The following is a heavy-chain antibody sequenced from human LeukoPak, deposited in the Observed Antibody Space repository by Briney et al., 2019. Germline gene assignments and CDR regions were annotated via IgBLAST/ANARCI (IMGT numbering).Heavy chain of an antibody. CDR1: GFTFSSYM. D-gene: IGHD1-1*01. J-gene: IGHJ4*02. CDR3: ARSLTTLTYEGY. CDR2: INSGSTYT. V-gene: IGHV3-21*01. Sequence: PGGSLRLSCAASGFTFSSYMMNWVRQAPGKGLEWVSSINSGSTYTYYTESVKGRFTVSRDNAKNSLFLQMNSLRAEDTAIYYCARSLTTLTYEGYWGQGALVTVSS.